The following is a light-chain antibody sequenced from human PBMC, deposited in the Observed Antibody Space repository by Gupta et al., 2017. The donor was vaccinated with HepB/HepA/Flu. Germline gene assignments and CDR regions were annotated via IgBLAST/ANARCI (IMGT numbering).Light chain of an antibody. CDR3: MQAIHWPWT. Sequence: VVMTQSPVSLPVTLRQPASISCRSSQSLLPRDGNTYLNWFQQRPGQSARRLIYRVSNRDSGVPDRFSGSGSGTDFTLRISRVDAEDVGVYYCMQAIHWPWTFGQGTKVEI. J-gene: IGKJ1*01. V-gene: IGKV2-30*02. CDR2: RVS. CDR1: QSLLPRDGNTY.